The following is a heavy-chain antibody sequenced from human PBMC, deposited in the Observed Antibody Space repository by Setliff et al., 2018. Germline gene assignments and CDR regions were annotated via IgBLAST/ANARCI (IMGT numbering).Heavy chain of an antibody. V-gene: IGHV4-59*01. CDR3: ARKVEQWLTPHFDY. Sequence: SETLSLTCNVSGASIRNFYWTWIRQPPGKGLEWIGYVHFTGGTNYNPSLKSRVTMSVDVSKSQFSLRLSSVTAADTAVYYCARKVEQWLTPHFDYWGQGALVTVSS. D-gene: IGHD6-19*01. J-gene: IGHJ4*02. CDR1: GASIRNFY. CDR2: VHFTGGT.